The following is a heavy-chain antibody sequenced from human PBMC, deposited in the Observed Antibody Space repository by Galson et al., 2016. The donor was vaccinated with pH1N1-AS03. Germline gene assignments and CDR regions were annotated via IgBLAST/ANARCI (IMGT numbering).Heavy chain of an antibody. V-gene: IGHV1-2*07. CDR3: ARDSGSGYYQTFDY. D-gene: IGHD3-22*01. CDR1: GYTFTGHY. CDR2: INTANGAI. J-gene: IGHJ4*02. Sequence: SVKVSCKASGYTFTGHYIQWVRQAPGQGLEWMGWINTANGAIKYGDIFEGRLTLTRDKSTNTASLTLSALTSDDTAVYYCARDSGSGYYQTFDYWGQGTLVTVSS.